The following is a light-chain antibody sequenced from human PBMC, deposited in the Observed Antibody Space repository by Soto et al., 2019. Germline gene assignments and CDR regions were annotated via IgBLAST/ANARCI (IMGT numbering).Light chain of an antibody. CDR3: ATWDSSLSAVL. Sequence: QSVLTQPPSVSAAPGQTVTISCSGSNSNIGRNYVSWYQQLPGTAPKLLIYDNDKRPSGIPDRFSGSKCGTSATLGITGLQTGDADEYYCATWDSSLSAVLFGGGTKLTVL. CDR2: DND. CDR1: NSNIGRNY. V-gene: IGLV1-51*01. J-gene: IGLJ2*01.